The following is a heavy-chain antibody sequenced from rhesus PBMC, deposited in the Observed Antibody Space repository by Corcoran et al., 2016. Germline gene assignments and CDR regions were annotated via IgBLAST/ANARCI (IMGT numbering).Heavy chain of an antibody. CDR3: ARFGSYYPNFDF. J-gene: IGHJ4*01. CDR2: IGGSTWNP. Sequence: QVQLQESGPGLVQPSETMALTCAVSGGSIRGYFWNRVGQPPGKGLEWVGYIGGSTWNPYYTSSLTSRVTISTDTTKNQFSLQLSSVTAADTAVYYCARFGSYYPNFDFWGQGVLVTVSS. V-gene: IGHV4-165*02. D-gene: IGHD3-16*01. CDR1: GGSIRGYF.